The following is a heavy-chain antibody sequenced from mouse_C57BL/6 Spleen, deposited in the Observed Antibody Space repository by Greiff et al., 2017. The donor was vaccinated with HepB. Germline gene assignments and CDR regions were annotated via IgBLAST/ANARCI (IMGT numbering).Heavy chain of an antibody. CDR2: IYPGSGNT. CDR1: GYTFTDYY. V-gene: IGHV1-76*01. CDR3: ARGSYYGSSSTPGFDY. Sequence: VQLQESGAELVRPGASVKLSCKASGYTFTDYYINWVKQRPGQGLEWIARIYPGSGNTYYNEKFKGKATLTAEKSSSTAYMQLSSLTSEDSAVYFCARGSYYGSSSTPGFDYWGQGTTLTVSS. D-gene: IGHD1-1*01. J-gene: IGHJ2*01.